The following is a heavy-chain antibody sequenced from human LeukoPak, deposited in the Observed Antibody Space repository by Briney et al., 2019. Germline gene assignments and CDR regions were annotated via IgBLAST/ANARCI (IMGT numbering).Heavy chain of an antibody. V-gene: IGHV4-34*01. CDR3: ARGPGTRRLLHYGMDV. J-gene: IGHJ6*02. CDR1: GGSFSGYY. CDR2: INHSGST. D-gene: IGHD2-8*01. Sequence: PSETLSLTCAVYGGSFSGYYWSRVRQPPGKGLEWIGEINHSGSTNYNPSLKSRVTISVDTSKNQFSLKLSSVTAADTAVYYCARGPGTRRLLHYGMDVWGQGTTVTVSS.